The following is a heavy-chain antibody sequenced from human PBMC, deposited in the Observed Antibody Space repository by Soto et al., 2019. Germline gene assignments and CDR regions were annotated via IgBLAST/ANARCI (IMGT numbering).Heavy chain of an antibody. Sequence: VQLVQSGAEVKQPGESLKIFCKGVGYDFTNYWISWVRQVPGKGLEWMGKIDPPDSHSNYSPSFQGRVTMSVDKSVSTAYLQWSTLRASDTAIDFWARRGYDVRLGYYYAMDVWGQGTSVTVS. J-gene: IGHJ6*02. CDR3: ARRGYDVRLGYYYAMDV. CDR1: GYDFTNYW. CDR2: IDPPDSHS. D-gene: IGHD3-16*01. V-gene: IGHV5-10-1*03.